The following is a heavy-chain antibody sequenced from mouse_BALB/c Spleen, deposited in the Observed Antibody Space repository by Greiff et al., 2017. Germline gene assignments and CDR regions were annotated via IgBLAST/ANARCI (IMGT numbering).Heavy chain of an antibody. D-gene: IGHD2-14*01. J-gene: IGHJ2*01. CDR3: ARVGVRRGGFDY. Sequence: VQLKESGPGLVKPSQSLSLTCTVTGYSISSDYAWNWIRQFPGNKLEWMGYISYSGSTSYNPSLKSRISITRDTSKNQFFLQLNSVTTEDTATYYCARVGVRRGGFDYWGQGTTLTVSS. V-gene: IGHV3-2*02. CDR2: ISYSGST. CDR1: GYSISSDYA.